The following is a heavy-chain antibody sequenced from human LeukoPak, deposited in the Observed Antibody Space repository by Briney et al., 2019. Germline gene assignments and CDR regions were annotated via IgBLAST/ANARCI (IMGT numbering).Heavy chain of an antibody. D-gene: IGHD2-2*01. V-gene: IGHV4-4*07. CDR3: AREPYCSSTSCSNWFDP. CDR2: MYTTGST. J-gene: IGHJ5*02. CDR1: GGSISSYY. Sequence: SETLSLTCTVSGGSISSYYWSWIRQPAGKGLEWIGHMYTTGSTNYNPSLKSRVTMAVDTSKNQFSLKLSSVTAADTAVYYCAREPYCSSTSCSNWFDPWGQGTLVTVSS.